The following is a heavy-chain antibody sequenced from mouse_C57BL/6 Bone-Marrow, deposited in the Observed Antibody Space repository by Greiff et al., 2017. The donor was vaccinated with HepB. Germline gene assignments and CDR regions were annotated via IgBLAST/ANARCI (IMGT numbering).Heavy chain of an antibody. CDR2: IDPSDSET. V-gene: IGHV1-52*01. D-gene: IGHD1-1*01. Sequence: QVQLQQPGAELVRPGSSVKLSCKASGYTFTSYWMHWVKQRPIQGLEWIGNIDPSDSETHYNQKFKDKATLTVDKSSSTAYMQLSSLTSEDSAVYYCARSRYYYGSSYNYAMDYWGQGTSVTVSS. J-gene: IGHJ4*01. CDR3: ARSRYYYGSSYNYAMDY. CDR1: GYTFTSYW.